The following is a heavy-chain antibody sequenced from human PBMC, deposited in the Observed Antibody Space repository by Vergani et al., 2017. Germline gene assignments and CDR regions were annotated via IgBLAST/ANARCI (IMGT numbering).Heavy chain of an antibody. CDR3: ARGLWDCTHIRCSPPSY. V-gene: IGHV3-7*01. Sequence: EVLLVESGGGLVQPGGSLRLSCAASGFTFSAYWMNWVRQAPGKGLEWVANIKQDGSEKYYVDSVKGRFTISRDNANNLVYLQMSSVRADDTAMYFCARGLWDCTHIRCSPPSYWGQGTQVTVSS. D-gene: IGHD2-8*01. J-gene: IGHJ4*02. CDR1: GFTFSAYW. CDR2: IKQDGSEK.